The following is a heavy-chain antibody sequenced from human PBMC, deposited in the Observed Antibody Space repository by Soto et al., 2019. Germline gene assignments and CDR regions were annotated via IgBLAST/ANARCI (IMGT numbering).Heavy chain of an antibody. Sequence: GGSLRLSCAASGFTFSNAWINWVRQAPGKGLEWVGRIKSKTNGGATEYAAPVKGRFTISRDDSKNTAYLQMNSLKTEDTAVYYCTRQRNDSSGSLDYWGQGTLVTVSS. CDR2: IKSKTNGGAT. CDR3: TRQRNDSSGSLDY. D-gene: IGHD3-22*01. J-gene: IGHJ4*02. V-gene: IGHV3-15*07. CDR1: GFTFSNAW.